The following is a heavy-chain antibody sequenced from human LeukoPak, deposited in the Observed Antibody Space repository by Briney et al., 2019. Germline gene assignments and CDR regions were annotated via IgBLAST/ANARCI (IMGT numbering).Heavy chain of an antibody. J-gene: IGHJ4*02. D-gene: IGHD6-19*01. Sequence: ASVKVSCKASGYTFTGYYMHWVRQAPGQGLEWMGWINPNSGGTNYAQKFQGRVTMTRDTSISTAYMELSSLRSEDTAVYYCARGGGSGWPNFDYWGQGTLVTVSS. CDR2: INPNSGGT. CDR1: GYTFTGYY. V-gene: IGHV1-2*02. CDR3: ARGGGSGWPNFDY.